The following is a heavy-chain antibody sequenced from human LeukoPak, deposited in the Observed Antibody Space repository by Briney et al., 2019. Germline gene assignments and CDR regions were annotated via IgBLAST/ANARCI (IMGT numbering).Heavy chain of an antibody. CDR1: GYTFTGYY. J-gene: IGHJ4*02. Sequence: ASVKVSCKASGYTFTGYYMHWVRQAPGQGLEWMGWINPNSGGTNYAQKFQGRVTMTRDTSISTAYMELSRLRSDDTAVYYCAALGYCSGGSCDKLDYWGQGTLVTVSS. CDR3: AALGYCSGGSCDKLDY. CDR2: INPNSGGT. D-gene: IGHD2-15*01. V-gene: IGHV1-2*02.